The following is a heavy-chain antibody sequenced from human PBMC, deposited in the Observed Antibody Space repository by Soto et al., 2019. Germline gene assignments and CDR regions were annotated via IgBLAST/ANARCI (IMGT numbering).Heavy chain of an antibody. V-gene: IGHV4-61*01. D-gene: IGHD1-1*01. CDR3: AAGWNPRPLDY. CDR2: MYYSGGT. J-gene: IGHJ4*02. CDR1: GGSVSSGSYY. Sequence: QVQLQESGPGLVKPSETLSLTCTVSGGSVSSGSYYWSWIRQPPGKGLEWIGYMYYSGGTNQNPSLKSRVTISVYTSKNQFSLKLISMSAADTAVYYCAAGWNPRPLDYWGQGTLVTVSS.